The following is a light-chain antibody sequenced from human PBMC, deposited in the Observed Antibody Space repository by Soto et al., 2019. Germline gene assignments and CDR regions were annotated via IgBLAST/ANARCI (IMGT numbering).Light chain of an antibody. V-gene: IGKV3-20*01. Sequence: EIVLTQSPGTVSLSPGERATLSCRASQSVGSRWLAWYQQKPGQAPRVLIYGVSNRATGIPDRFSGSGSGTDFTLTISRLEPEDFAVYYCQQYYSSRTFGQGTKVEMK. CDR3: QQYYSSRT. CDR1: QSVGSRW. CDR2: GVS. J-gene: IGKJ1*01.